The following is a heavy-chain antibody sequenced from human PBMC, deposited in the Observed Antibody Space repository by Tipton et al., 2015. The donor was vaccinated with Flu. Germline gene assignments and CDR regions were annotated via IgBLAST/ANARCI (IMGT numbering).Heavy chain of an antibody. CDR3: AKVRVATIIGGFFDY. V-gene: IGHV3-7*01. CDR2: IKEIGTEK. J-gene: IGHJ4*02. CDR1: GITFRTNW. Sequence: SLRLSCAASGITFRTNWMSWVRQAPGKGLEWVANIKEIGTEKHYVDSVKGRFTISRDNAKNSLYLQMDSLRAEDTAVYYCAKVRVATIIGGFFDYWGQGTLVTVSS. D-gene: IGHD5-12*01.